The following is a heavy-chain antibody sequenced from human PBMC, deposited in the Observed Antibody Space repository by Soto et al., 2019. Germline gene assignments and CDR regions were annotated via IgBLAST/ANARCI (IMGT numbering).Heavy chain of an antibody. CDR3: ARDIEWAAAGTLDP. CDR2: ISYDGSNK. Sequence: SCKASGYTFTSYAMHWVRQAPGKGLEWAAVISYDGSNKYYADSVKGRFTISRDNSKNTLYLQMNSLRAEDTAVYYCARDIEWAAAGTLDPWGQGTLVTVSS. D-gene: IGHD6-13*01. V-gene: IGHV3-30-3*01. CDR1: GYTFTSYA. J-gene: IGHJ5*02.